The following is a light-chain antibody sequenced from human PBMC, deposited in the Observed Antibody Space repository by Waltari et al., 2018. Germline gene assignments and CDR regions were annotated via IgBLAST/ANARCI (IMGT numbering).Light chain of an antibody. CDR1: KLGYQS. J-gene: IGLJ2*01. CDR3: QAWDSSTFVV. V-gene: IGLV3-1*01. CDR2: QDS. Sequence: SYELTQPPSVSVSPGQTASITCSADKLGYQSACWYQQKPGQSPVLVIYQDSKRPSGIPERFSGSNSGNTATLTISGTQAMDEADYYCQAWDSSTFVVFGGGTKLTVL.